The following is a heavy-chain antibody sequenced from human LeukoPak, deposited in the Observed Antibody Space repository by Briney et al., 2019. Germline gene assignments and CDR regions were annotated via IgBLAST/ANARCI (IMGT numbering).Heavy chain of an antibody. V-gene: IGHV3-23*01. CDR1: GFTFNNYA. D-gene: IGHD2-2*01. Sequence: GGSLRLSCAASGFTFNNYAMNWVRQAPGKGLEWVSHISPSGDSTYYADSVKGRFTISRDSSKNTLSLQMNSLRAEDTAVYYCAKIPKGGYFDYWGQGALVTVSS. J-gene: IGHJ4*02. CDR2: ISPSGDST. CDR3: AKIPKGGYFDY.